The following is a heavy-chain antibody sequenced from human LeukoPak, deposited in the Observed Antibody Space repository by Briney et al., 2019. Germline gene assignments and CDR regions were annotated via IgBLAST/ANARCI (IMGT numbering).Heavy chain of an antibody. D-gene: IGHD1-26*01. V-gene: IGHV3-23*01. CDR2: ISGSGGNT. Sequence: GGSLRLSCAASGFTFSSHAMSWVRQAPGKGLECVSAISGSGGNTYYADSVKGRFTISRDNSKNTLYLQMNSLRAEDTAVYYCANGGATTSYFGYGGQGTLVSVSS. J-gene: IGHJ4*02. CDR3: ANGGATTSYFGY. CDR1: GFTFSSHA.